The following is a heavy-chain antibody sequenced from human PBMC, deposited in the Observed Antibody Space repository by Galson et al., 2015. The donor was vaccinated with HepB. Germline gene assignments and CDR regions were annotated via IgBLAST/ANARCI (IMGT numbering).Heavy chain of an antibody. CDR2: IKSKTDGGTT. J-gene: IGHJ6*03. CDR3: TTEKYDSSGYYPYYYYYYYMDV. V-gene: IGHV3-15*01. Sequence: SLRLSCAASGFTFSNAWMGWVRQAPGKGLEWVGRIKSKTDGGTTDYAAPVKGRFTISRDDSKNTLYLQMNSLKTEDTAVYYCTTEKYDSSGYYPYYYYYYYMDVWGKGTTVTVSS. D-gene: IGHD3-22*01. CDR1: GFTFSNAW.